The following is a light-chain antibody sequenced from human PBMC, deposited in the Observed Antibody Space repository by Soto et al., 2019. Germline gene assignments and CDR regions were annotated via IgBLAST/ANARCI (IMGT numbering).Light chain of an antibody. CDR1: SSDIGAYNF. CDR3: TSWTTSTTMI. J-gene: IGLJ2*01. CDR2: DVN. Sequence: QSALTQPASVSGSPGQSITISCTGTSSDIGAYNFVSWYQQHPGKAPKLMLYDVNIRPSGVSNRFSGSKSGSTASPTISGLQAEDEADYYCTSWTTSTTMIFGGGTKVTVL. V-gene: IGLV2-14*03.